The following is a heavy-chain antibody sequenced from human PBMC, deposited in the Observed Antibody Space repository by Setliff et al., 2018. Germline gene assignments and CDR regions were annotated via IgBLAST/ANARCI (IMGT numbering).Heavy chain of an antibody. Sequence: GSLRLSCAASGFIFSRYSMNWVRQAPGKGLEWVSYISSISDTLYYADSVEGRFTISRVNAKNTLSLQMNSLRVEDTAVYYCARVGRERSNGECYSTTPCYSYYMDVWGKGTTVTVSS. V-gene: IGHV3-48*01. J-gene: IGHJ6*03. CDR2: ISSISDTL. CDR1: GFIFSRYS. CDR3: ARVGRERSNGECYSTTPCYSYYMDV. D-gene: IGHD2-8*01.